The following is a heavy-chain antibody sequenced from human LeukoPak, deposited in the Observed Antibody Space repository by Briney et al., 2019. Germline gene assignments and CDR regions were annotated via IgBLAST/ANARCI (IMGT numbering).Heavy chain of an antibody. D-gene: IGHD4-17*01. V-gene: IGHV4-38-2*02. CDR2: IYHSGST. CDR1: GYSISSGYY. J-gene: IGHJ6*03. CDR3: ARRRGGDYGMYYYYYMDV. Sequence: SETLSLTCTVSGYSISSGYYWGWIRQPPGKGLEWIGSIYHSGSTYYNPSLKSRVTISVDTSKNQFSLKLSSVTAADTAVYYCARRRGGDYGMYYYYYMDVWGKGTTVTVSS.